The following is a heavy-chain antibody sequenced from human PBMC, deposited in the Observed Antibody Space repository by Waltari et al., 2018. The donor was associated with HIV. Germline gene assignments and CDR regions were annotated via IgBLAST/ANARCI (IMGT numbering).Heavy chain of an antibody. Sequence: ESGGAVVQPGRSLRLSCVAPGLAFTSYAMHWVRQAPGKGLEWVAVMSSDGNKRHYAGAVKGRFTISRDNSKDTLYLEMDSLRIEDTALYYCVNDFYGGNSRWDYFENWGQGTLVTVSS. D-gene: IGHD4-17*01. V-gene: IGHV3-30*18. CDR3: VNDFYGGNSRWDYFEN. CDR2: MSSDGNKR. CDR1: GLAFTSYA. J-gene: IGHJ4*02.